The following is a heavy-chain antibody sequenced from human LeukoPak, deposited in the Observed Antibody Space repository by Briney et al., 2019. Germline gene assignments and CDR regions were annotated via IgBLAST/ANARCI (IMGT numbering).Heavy chain of an antibody. Sequence: SETLSLTCAVSGGSISSGGYSWSWIRQPPGKGLEWIGYIYHSGSTYYNPSLKSRVTISVDRSRNQFSLKLSSVTAADTAVYYCARAESSLYYYYGMDVWGQGTTVTVSS. CDR2: IYHSGST. CDR3: ARAESSLYYYYGMDV. J-gene: IGHJ6*02. CDR1: GGSISSGGYS. V-gene: IGHV4-30-2*01. D-gene: IGHD1-26*01.